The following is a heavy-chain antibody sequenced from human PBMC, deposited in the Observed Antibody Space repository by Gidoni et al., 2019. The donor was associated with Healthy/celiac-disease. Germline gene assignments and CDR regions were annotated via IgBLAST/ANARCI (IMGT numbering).Heavy chain of an antibody. CDR2: IKSKTDGGTT. J-gene: IGHJ4*02. D-gene: IGHD2-21*02. V-gene: IGHV3-15*01. Sequence: EVQLVESGGGLVRPGGSLRLYLAASGCTFSNAWMSWVRQAPGKGLGWVGRIKSKTDGGTTDYAAPVKGRFTISRDDSKNTLYLQMNSLKTEDTAVYYCTTDLWVTGPFDYWGQGTLVTVSS. CDR1: GCTFSNAW. CDR3: TTDLWVTGPFDY.